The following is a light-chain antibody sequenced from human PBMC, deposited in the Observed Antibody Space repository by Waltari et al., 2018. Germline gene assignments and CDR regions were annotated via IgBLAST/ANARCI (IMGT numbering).Light chain of an antibody. CDR2: GAS. CDR3: QKYVNLPAT. Sequence: IVLTQSPGTLSLSPGERATLSCRASQSVGRYLAWYRQKPGQAPRLLIYGASTRATGIPDRFSGSGSGTDFSLTISRLESEDCAVYYCQKYVNLPATFGQGTKVEIK. J-gene: IGKJ1*01. V-gene: IGKV3-20*01. CDR1: QSVGRY.